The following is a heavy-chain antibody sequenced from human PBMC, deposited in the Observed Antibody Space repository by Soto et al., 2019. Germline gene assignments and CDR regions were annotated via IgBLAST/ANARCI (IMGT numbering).Heavy chain of an antibody. CDR2: IKQDGSEK. CDR1: GFIFSSHW. J-gene: IGHJ6*02. CDR3: ARYRSSGWWGGSYEAALDL. V-gene: IGHV3-7*03. Sequence: GGSLRLSCAASGFIFSSHWMNWVRQAPGKGLEWVANIKQDGSEKYYVDSVRGRFTISRDNAKSSLFLQMNSLRAEDTAVYFCARYRSSGWWGGSYEAALDLWGQGTMVTVSS. D-gene: IGHD6-19*01.